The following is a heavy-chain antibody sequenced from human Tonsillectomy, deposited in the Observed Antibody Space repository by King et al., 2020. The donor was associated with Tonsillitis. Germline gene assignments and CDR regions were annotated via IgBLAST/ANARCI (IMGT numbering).Heavy chain of an antibody. J-gene: IGHJ4*02. V-gene: IGHV4-59*08. CDR3: ARLLPEYSRSAGCFDY. CDR1: GGSIRSHY. Sequence: VQLQESGPGLAKPSETLSLTCTVSGGSIRSHYWSWIRQPPGKGLEWIVYIYSSGSTNYNPSLKSRVTISVEPSKNQFSLKLSSVTAADTAVYYCARLLPEYSRSAGCFDYWGQGTLVTVSS. D-gene: IGHD6-6*01. CDR2: IYSSGST.